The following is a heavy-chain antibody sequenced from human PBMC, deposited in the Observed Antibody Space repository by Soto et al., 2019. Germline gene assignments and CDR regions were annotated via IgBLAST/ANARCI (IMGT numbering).Heavy chain of an antibody. CDR1: GYTFTGYY. D-gene: IGHD3-22*01. J-gene: IGHJ1*01. Sequence: ASVTVSCKGSGYTFTGYYMHWVRQAPGQGLEGMGWINPNSGGTNYAHKFQGRVTMTRDTSISTAYMELSNLRSDDTAVYYCARASAYYYDSSGDYFQHWGQGTLVTVSS. V-gene: IGHV1-2*02. CDR3: ARASAYYYDSSGDYFQH. CDR2: INPNSGGT.